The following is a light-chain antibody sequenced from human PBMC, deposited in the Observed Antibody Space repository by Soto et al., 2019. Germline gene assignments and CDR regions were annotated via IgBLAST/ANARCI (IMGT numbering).Light chain of an antibody. Sequence: EIGLTQSPGTLSLSPEERATLSCRASQSVSSSYLAWYQQKPGQAPRLLIYGASSRATGIPDRFSGSGSGTDFTLTISRLEPEDFAVYYCQQYGSSPPLTFGGGTKVEIK. CDR3: QQYGSSPPLT. J-gene: IGKJ4*01. CDR2: GAS. CDR1: QSVSSSY. V-gene: IGKV3-20*01.